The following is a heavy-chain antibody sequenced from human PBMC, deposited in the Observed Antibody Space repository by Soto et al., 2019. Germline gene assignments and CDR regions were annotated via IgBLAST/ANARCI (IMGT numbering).Heavy chain of an antibody. CDR1: GFTFSSYW. V-gene: IGHV3-7*01. D-gene: IGHD1-7*01. CDR3: SREEAELELPFYYYYYVDV. CDR2: IKQDGSEK. Sequence: GGSLRLSCAASGFTFSSYWMSWVRQAPGKGLEWVANIKQDGSEKYYVDSVKGRFTISRDNAKNSLYLQMNSLRAEDTAVYYCSREEAELELPFYYYYYVDVWGKGTTVTVSS. J-gene: IGHJ6*03.